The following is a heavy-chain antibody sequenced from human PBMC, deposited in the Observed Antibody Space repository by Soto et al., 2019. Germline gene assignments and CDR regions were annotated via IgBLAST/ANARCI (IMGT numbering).Heavy chain of an antibody. Sequence: EVQLVEAGGGVVQPGGSLRLSCAASGFTFSTNLMHWVRQAPGEGLVWVSRINSDGTSAAYADSVQGRFTISRDNAKNTLYLQMNSLRGDDTAVYYCAKDGEGVANFDYWGQGTLVTVSS. CDR3: AKDGEGVANFDY. CDR2: INSDGTSA. D-gene: IGHD3-3*01. J-gene: IGHJ4*02. CDR1: GFTFSTNL. V-gene: IGHV3-74*01.